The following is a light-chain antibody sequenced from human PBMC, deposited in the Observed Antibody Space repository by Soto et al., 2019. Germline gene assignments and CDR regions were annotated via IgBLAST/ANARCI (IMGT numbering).Light chain of an antibody. CDR2: GAS. J-gene: IGKJ1*01. CDR1: QSVSSN. V-gene: IGKV3-15*01. CDR3: QQYNNWPRT. Sequence: EIVMTQSPATLSVSPGERATLSCRASQSVSSNLAWYQQKPGRAPRLLIYGASTRATGIPARFSGSGSGTEFTLSISSLQSEDFAVYYCQQYNNWPRTFGQGTKV.